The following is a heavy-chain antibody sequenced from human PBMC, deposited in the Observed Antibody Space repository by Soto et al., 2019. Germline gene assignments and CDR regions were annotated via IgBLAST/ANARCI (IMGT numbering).Heavy chain of an antibody. CDR3: AREGSSSMDPFDY. CDR1: GGSISSYY. CDR2: IYYSGST. D-gene: IGHD6-6*01. V-gene: IGHV4-59*01. Sequence: SETLSLTCTVSGGSISSYYWSWIRQPPGKGLEWIGYIYYSGSTNYNPSLKSRVTISVDTSKNQFSLKLSSVTAADTAVYYCAREGSSSMDPFDYWGQGTLVTVSS. J-gene: IGHJ4*02.